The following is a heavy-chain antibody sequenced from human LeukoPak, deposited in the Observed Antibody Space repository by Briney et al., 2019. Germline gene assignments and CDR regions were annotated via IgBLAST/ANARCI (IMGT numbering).Heavy chain of an antibody. J-gene: IGHJ4*02. D-gene: IGHD3-9*01. CDR2: IKQDGREK. Sequence: GGSLRLSCAASGFTFSSYWMSWVRQAPGKGLEGVANIKQDGREKYYVDSVKGRFTISRDNAKNSLYLQMNSLRAEDTAVYYCARVEDYDILTGFDYWGQGTLVTVSS. CDR1: GFTFSSYW. V-gene: IGHV3-7*01. CDR3: ARVEDYDILTGFDY.